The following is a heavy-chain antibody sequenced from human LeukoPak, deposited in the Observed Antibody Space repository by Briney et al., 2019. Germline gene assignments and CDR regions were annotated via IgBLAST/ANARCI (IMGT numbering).Heavy chain of an antibody. V-gene: IGHV4-34*01. D-gene: IGHD2-15*01. Sequence: SEALSLTCGVYGGSFSGYYWSWIRQPPGKGLEWIGEINHSGSTNYNPSLKSRVTISVDTSKNQFSLKLNSVTAADTGVCYCARERDCSGGSCNADYWGQGTLVTVSS. CDR3: ARERDCSGGSCNADY. J-gene: IGHJ4*02. CDR2: INHSGST. CDR1: GGSFSGYY.